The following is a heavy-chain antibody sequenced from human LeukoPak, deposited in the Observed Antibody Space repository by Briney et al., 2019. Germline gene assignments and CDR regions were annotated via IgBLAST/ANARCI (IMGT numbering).Heavy chain of an antibody. D-gene: IGHD6-13*01. J-gene: IGHJ4*02. CDR2: IYYRGST. Sequence: PSETLSLTCTVSGGSISSYYWSWIRQPPGKGLEWIGYIYYRGSTNYNPSLKSRVTISVETSKNEFSLKLRSVTAADTAVYYCARVTGYRIEDYFDYWGQGTLVTVSS. CDR1: GGSISSYY. CDR3: ARVTGYRIEDYFDY. V-gene: IGHV4-59*01.